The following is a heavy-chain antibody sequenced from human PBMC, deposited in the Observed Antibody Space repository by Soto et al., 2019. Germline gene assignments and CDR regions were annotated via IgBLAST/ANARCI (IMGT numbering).Heavy chain of an antibody. J-gene: IGHJ4*02. D-gene: IGHD2-2*01. CDR2: IYYSGST. CDR1: GGSISSGGYY. CDR3: ARSSTAATYFDS. V-gene: IGHV4-31*03. Sequence: PSETLSLTCTVSGGSISSGGYYWSWIRQHPGKGLEWIGYIYYSGSTYYNPSLKSRVTISVDTSKNQFSLKLSSVTAADTAVYYCARSSTAATYFDSRGQDTLVTVSS.